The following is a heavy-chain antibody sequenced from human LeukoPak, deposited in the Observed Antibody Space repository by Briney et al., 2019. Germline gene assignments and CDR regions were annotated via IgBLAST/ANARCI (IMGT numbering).Heavy chain of an antibody. Sequence: PGGSLRLSCAASGXTFSSYRMHWVRQGPGKGLVWVSRISTDGSSTDYADSVKGRFTISRENAKNTLYLQMNSLRAEDTAVYYCARTRTLPIAGGFDTWGQGSLVTVSS. V-gene: IGHV3-74*01. J-gene: IGHJ5*02. CDR3: ARTRTLPIAGGFDT. D-gene: IGHD3-16*01. CDR1: GXTFSSYR. CDR2: ISTDGSST.